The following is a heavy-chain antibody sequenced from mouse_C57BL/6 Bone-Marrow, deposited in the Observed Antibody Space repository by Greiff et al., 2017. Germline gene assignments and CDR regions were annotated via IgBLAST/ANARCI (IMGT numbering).Heavy chain of an antibody. CDR3: ERAYEVVMIGGWFAY. CDR1: GFTFSDYG. CDR2: ISSCSSTI. V-gene: IGHV5-17*01. Sequence: DVKLVESGGGLVKPGGSLKLSCAASGFTFSDYGMHWVRQAPEKGLEWVAYISSCSSTIYYADTVKGRFTISSDNGKNTLFLQMTSLRSEDPAMYYCERAYEVVMIGGWFAYWGQGTLVTVSA. J-gene: IGHJ3*01. D-gene: IGHD1-3*01.